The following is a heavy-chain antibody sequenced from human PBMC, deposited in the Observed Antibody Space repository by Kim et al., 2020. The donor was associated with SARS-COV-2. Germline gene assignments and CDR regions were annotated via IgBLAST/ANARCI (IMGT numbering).Heavy chain of an antibody. D-gene: IGHD1-1*01. Sequence: GGSLRLSCAASGFTFSSYGMHWVRQAPGKGLEWVAVISYDGSNKYYADSVKGRFTISRDNSKNTLYLQMNSLRAEDTAVYYCAKDIFRNVQTSFFDYWGQGTLVTVSS. J-gene: IGHJ4*02. CDR2: ISYDGSNK. CDR1: GFTFSSYG. CDR3: AKDIFRNVQTSFFDY. V-gene: IGHV3-30*18.